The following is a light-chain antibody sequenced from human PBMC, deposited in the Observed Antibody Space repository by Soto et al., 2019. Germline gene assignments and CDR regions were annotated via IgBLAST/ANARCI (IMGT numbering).Light chain of an antibody. CDR3: QQRSNWPIT. CDR2: DAS. V-gene: IGKV3D-20*02. J-gene: IGKJ5*01. Sequence: EILVTQSPGPLSLSPGARATLSCTTSQSVSSSYLAWYQQKPGQAPRLLIYDASNRATGIPARFSGSGSGTDFTLTISSLEPEDFAVYYCQQRSNWPITFGQGTRLEIK. CDR1: QSVSSSY.